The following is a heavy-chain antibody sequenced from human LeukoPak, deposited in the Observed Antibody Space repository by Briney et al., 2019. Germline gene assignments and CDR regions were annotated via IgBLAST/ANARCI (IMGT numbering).Heavy chain of an antibody. CDR1: GGASSIHN. CDR3: ARSSTSWVKFDS. V-gene: IGHV4-59*08. CDR2: IYYSGTT. J-gene: IGHJ4*02. D-gene: IGHD2-2*01. Sequence: SQTLSLTCTVSGGASSIHNSRCRRHRPRKGQGWIGFIYYSGTTNYNPSLKSRVTISLDTSKNQFSLKLNTATAADTAVYYCARSSTSWVKFDSWGEGNLVTVSS.